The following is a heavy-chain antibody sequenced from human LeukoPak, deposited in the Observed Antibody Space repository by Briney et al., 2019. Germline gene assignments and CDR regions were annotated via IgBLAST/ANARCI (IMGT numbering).Heavy chain of an antibody. Sequence: ASVTVSCKASGYTFTSYGISWVRQAPGQGLEWMGWISAYNGNTNYAQKLQGRVTMTTDTSTSTAYMELRSLRSDDTAVYYCARDPGRAPTSSLLRYFDWYNYYYYGMDVWGQGTTVTVSS. V-gene: IGHV1-18*01. CDR2: ISAYNGNT. CDR3: ARDPGRAPTSSLLRYFDWYNYYYYGMDV. D-gene: IGHD3-9*01. J-gene: IGHJ6*02. CDR1: GYTFTSYG.